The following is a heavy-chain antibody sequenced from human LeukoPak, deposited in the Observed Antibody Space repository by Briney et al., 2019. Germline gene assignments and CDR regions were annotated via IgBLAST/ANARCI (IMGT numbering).Heavy chain of an antibody. CDR2: ISSSGSTI. CDR3: ARDFYPASMVRGVIDGMDV. D-gene: IGHD3-10*01. V-gene: IGHV3-48*03. J-gene: IGHJ6*04. Sequence: GGSLRLSCAASGFTFSSYEMNWVRQAPGKGLEWVSYISSSGSTIYYADSVKGRFTISRDNAKNSLYLQMNSLRAEDMAVYYCARDFYPASMVRGVIDGMDVWGKGTTVTVSS. CDR1: GFTFSSYE.